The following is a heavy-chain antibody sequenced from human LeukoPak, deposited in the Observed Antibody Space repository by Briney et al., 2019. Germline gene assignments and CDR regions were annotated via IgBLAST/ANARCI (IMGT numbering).Heavy chain of an antibody. CDR2: ISGSGGST. Sequence: PGGSLRLSCAASGFTFSSYTMSWVRQAPGKGLEWVSGISGSGGSTYYADSVKGRFTISRDNSKNTLYLQMDSLRAEDTAVYYCAKESWYHLEWLFPAGFDPWGQGTLVTVSS. J-gene: IGHJ5*02. V-gene: IGHV3-23*01. CDR1: GFTFSSYT. CDR3: AKESWYHLEWLFPAGFDP. D-gene: IGHD3-3*01.